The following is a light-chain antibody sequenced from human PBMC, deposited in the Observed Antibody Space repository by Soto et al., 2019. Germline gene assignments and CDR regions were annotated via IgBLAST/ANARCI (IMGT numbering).Light chain of an antibody. CDR3: HKYDNAPQT. V-gene: IGKV2-24*01. CDR2: KIS. J-gene: IGKJ2*01. Sequence: DIVMTQTPLSSPVTLGQPASISCRSSQSLVHSDGNTYLSWLQQRPGQPPRLLIYKISNRFSGVPDRFSGTGSGTDYSLTIDRLEPEDSAVYYCHKYDNAPQTFGQGTKGDIK. CDR1: QSLVHSDGNTY.